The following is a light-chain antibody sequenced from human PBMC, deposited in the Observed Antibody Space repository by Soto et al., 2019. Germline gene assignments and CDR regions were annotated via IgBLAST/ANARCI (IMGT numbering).Light chain of an antibody. V-gene: IGKV1-39*01. CDR2: DVS. Sequence: DIHMTQAPSTLSASVGDRVTITCRASQSINAWLAWYQQKPGKAPKLLIYDVSSLQRGVPSRFSGSGSGTDFTLTIASLQPEDFATYYCQQSYSPPPITFGQGTRLEIK. CDR1: QSINAW. CDR3: QQSYSPPPIT. J-gene: IGKJ5*01.